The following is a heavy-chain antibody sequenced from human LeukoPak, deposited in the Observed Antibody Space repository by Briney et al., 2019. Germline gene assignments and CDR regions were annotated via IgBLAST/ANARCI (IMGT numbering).Heavy chain of an antibody. D-gene: IGHD2-21*01. Sequence: PGGSLRLSCAASGFTFSNYWMSWVRQAPGKGLEWVANINQDGSEKSYVDSVEGRFTISRDNAKKSLYLHVNSLRAEDTAVYYCARDIYGGHDYWGQGTLLTVFS. J-gene: IGHJ4*02. CDR1: GFTFSNYW. V-gene: IGHV3-7*04. CDR3: ARDIYGGHDY. CDR2: INQDGSEK.